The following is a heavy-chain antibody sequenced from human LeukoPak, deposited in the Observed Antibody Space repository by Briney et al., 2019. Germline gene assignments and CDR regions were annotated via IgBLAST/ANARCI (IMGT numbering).Heavy chain of an antibody. CDR1: GFAFSIYA. J-gene: IGHJ4*02. CDR3: ASGKVNHLGALDY. D-gene: IGHD1-26*01. Sequence: GGSLRLSCAASGFAFSIYAMSWVRQTPGKGLEWVSTVNAPGVETYYADSVKGRFIISRDNSKNTFYLEMDSLRADDTAIYYCASGKVNHLGALDYWGQGTLVTVSS. V-gene: IGHV3-23*01. CDR2: VNAPGVET.